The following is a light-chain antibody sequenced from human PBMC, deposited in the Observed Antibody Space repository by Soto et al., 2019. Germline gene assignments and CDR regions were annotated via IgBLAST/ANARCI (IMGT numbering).Light chain of an antibody. CDR3: QQRSNWPGT. CDR2: DAS. CDR1: QSVSSY. V-gene: IGKV3-11*01. Sequence: EIVLRQSPATLSLSPGERATLSCWASQSVSSYLAWYQQKPGQAPRLLIYDASNRATGIPARFSGSGSGTDSTLTISSLEPEDLAVYYCQQRSNWPGTFGQGTKVDIK. J-gene: IGKJ1*01.